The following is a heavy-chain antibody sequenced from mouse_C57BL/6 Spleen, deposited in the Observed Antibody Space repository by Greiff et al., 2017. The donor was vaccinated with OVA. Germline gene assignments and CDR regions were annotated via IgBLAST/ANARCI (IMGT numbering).Heavy chain of an antibody. CDR3: ARHHATVVAYYAMDY. CDR2: INPNNGGT. CDR1: GYTFTDYN. V-gene: IGHV1-18*01. J-gene: IGHJ4*01. D-gene: IGHD1-1*01. Sequence: VQLQQSGPELVKPGASVKIPCKASGYTFTDYNMDWVKQSHGKSLEWIGDINPNNGGTIYNQKFKGKATLTVDKSSSTAYMELRSLTSEDTAVYYCARHHATVVAYYAMDYWGQGTSVTVSS.